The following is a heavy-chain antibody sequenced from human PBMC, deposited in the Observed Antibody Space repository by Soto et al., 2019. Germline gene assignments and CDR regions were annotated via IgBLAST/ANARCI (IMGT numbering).Heavy chain of an antibody. Sequence: QVQLVESGGGVVQPGKSLRLSCAASGFTFSSYTMHWVRQAPGRGLQWVAVVSYDGTNTYYEDSVRGRFTISRDNSKSTTLLQMNNLRGDETSDYYCVAAAMWTGNGFESWGRGTLVTVSS. CDR2: VSYDGTNT. V-gene: IGHV3-30*04. J-gene: IGHJ4*02. CDR3: VAAAMWTGNGFES. D-gene: IGHD6-25*01. CDR1: GFTFSSYT.